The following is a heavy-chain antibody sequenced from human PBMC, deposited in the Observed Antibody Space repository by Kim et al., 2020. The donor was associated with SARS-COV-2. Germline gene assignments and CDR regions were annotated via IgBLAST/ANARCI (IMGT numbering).Heavy chain of an antibody. CDR1: GFTFSSYA. V-gene: IGHV3-23*01. D-gene: IGHD1-26*01. CDR3: AKPGQRYSGSTARTDY. Sequence: GGSLRLSCAASGFTFSSYAMSWVRQAPGKGLEWVSAISGSGGSTYYADSVKGRFTISRDNSKNTLYLQMNSLRAEDTAVYYCAKPGQRYSGSTARTDYWGQGTLVTVSS. J-gene: IGHJ4*02. CDR2: ISGSGGST.